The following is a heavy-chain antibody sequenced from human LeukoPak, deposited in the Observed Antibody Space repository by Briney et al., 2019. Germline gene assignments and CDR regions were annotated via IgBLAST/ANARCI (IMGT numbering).Heavy chain of an antibody. D-gene: IGHD4-17*01. CDR2: IWYDGSNK. V-gene: IGHV3-33*01. CDR3: ARDLGDYGIEFYYYYGMDV. J-gene: IGHJ6*04. CDR1: GFTFSSYG. Sequence: PGGSLRLSCAASGFTFSSYGMHWVRQAPGKGLEWVAVIWYDGSNKYYADSVKGRFTIPRDNSKNTLYLQMNSLRAEDTAVYYCARDLGDYGIEFYYYYGMDVWGKGTTVTVSS.